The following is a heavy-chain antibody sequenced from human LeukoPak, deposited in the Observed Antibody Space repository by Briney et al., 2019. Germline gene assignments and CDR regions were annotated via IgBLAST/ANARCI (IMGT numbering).Heavy chain of an antibody. CDR3: ARSVPDYTRFDY. J-gene: IGHJ4*02. D-gene: IGHD4-11*01. CDR1: GFTFSSYA. V-gene: IGHV3-23*01. CDR2: ISGSGGST. Sequence: PGGSLRLSCAASGFTFSSYAMSWVRQAPGKGLEWVSAISGSGGSTYYADSVKGRFTISRDNSKNTLYLQMSSLRAEDTALYYCARSVPDYTRFDYWGQGALVTVSP.